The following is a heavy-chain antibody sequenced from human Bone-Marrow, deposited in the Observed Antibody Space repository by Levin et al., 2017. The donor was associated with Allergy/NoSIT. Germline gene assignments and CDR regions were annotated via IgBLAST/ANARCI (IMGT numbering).Heavy chain of an antibody. CDR2: ILPMFETT. CDR1: GDIFESYA. J-gene: IGHJ5*02. Sequence: EASVKVSCKASGDIFESYAISWLRQAPGQGPEWMGGILPMFETTRYSKNFQGRATITADASTSTVYMELSDLRVEDSAVYYCATKQYYGSGSYFDAFAPWGQGTHVFVSS. V-gene: IGHV1-69*13. D-gene: IGHD3-10*01. CDR3: ATKQYYGSGSYFDAFAP.